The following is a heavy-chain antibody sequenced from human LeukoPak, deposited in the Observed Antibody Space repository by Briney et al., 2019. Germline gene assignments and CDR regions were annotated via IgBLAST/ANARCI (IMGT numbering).Heavy chain of an antibody. CDR3: ARLTQQIVPGNAFDI. CDR1: GFTFSDYY. V-gene: IGHV3-72*01. Sequence: GGSLRLSCAASGFTFSDYYMDWVRQAPGKGLEWVGRIRNKANSYTTEYVASVKGRFTISRDNSKNSLDLQMNSLKTEDTAVYYCARLTQQIVPGNAFDIWGQGTMVTVSS. CDR2: IRNKANSYTT. D-gene: IGHD6-6*01. J-gene: IGHJ3*02.